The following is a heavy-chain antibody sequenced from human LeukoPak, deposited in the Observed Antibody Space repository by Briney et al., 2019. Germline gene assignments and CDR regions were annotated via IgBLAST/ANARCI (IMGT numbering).Heavy chain of an antibody. CDR1: GYTFTSYG. V-gene: IGHV1-18*01. CDR2: ISAYNGNT. Sequence: GASVKVSCKASGYTFTSYGISWVRQAPGQGLEWMGWISAYNGNTNYAQKLQGRVTMTTDTSTSTAYMELRSLRSDDTAVYYCASTRSGYDSDAFDIWGQGTMVTVSS. D-gene: IGHD5-12*01. CDR3: ASTRSGYDSDAFDI. J-gene: IGHJ3*02.